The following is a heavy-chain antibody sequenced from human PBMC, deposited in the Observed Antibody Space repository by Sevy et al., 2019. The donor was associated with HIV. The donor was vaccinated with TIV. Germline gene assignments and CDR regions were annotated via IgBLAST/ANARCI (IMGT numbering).Heavy chain of an antibody. D-gene: IGHD3-10*01. CDR2: IKEDGSDK. Sequence: GGSLRLSCDVSGFTFGNYWMSWVRQAPGKGLEWVANIKEDGSDKYYADSVEGRFTISRDNAKNSLFLQMNNLGADDTAVYYCARRNYQDSGTYYGYYYMDVWGKGTMVTVSS. CDR1: GFTFGNYW. V-gene: IGHV3-7*01. CDR3: ARRNYQDSGTYYGYYYMDV. J-gene: IGHJ6*03.